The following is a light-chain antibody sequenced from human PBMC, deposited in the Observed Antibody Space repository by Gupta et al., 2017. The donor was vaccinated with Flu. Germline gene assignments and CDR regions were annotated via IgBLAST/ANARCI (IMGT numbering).Light chain of an antibody. CDR1: SSDVGGYNS. V-gene: IGLV2-11*01. J-gene: IGLJ1*01. CDR3: RSYAGSYTFV. CDR2: DVS. Sequence: QSALTQPRSVSGSPGQSVAISCTGTSSDVGGYNSVSWYQQHAGKAPKVMIYDVSNRPSGVPDRFSGSKSGNTASLTISGLQAEDEADYYCRSYAGSYTFVFGSGTKVTVL.